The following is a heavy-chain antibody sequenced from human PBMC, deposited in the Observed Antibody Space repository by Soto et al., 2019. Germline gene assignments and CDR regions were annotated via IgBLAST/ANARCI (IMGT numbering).Heavy chain of an antibody. CDR2: TYYRSKWYN. CDR3: VREVATRGLDH. J-gene: IGHJ4*02. CDR1: WDSFSSNIAS. Sequence: SQTLSLTCAISWDSFSSNIASFDLIRQSQSRGLEWLGRTYYRSKWYNDYALSVKSRITINPDTSKNQFSLQLNSVAPEDTAVYYCVREVATRGLDHWGQGTLVTVSS. D-gene: IGHD5-12*01. V-gene: IGHV6-1*01.